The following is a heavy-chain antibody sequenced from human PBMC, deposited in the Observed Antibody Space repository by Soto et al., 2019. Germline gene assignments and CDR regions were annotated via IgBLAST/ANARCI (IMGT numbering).Heavy chain of an antibody. Sequence: SVKVTCTASGGTYSSYASSWVRQAPGQGLEWMGGIIPIFGTANYAQKFQGRVTITADESTSTAYMELSSLRSEDTAVYYCARDRGCISTSCPPNWFDPWGQGTLVTVSS. CDR1: GGTYSSYA. CDR3: ARDRGCISTSCPPNWFDP. CDR2: IIPIFGTA. D-gene: IGHD2-2*01. V-gene: IGHV1-69*13. J-gene: IGHJ5*02.